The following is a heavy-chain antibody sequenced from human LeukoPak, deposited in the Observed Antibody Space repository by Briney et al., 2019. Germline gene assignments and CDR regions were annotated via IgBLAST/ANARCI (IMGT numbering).Heavy chain of an antibody. D-gene: IGHD5-24*01. CDR1: GYTFTSYA. Sequence: ASVKVSCKASGYTFTSYAINWVRQAPGQGLEWMGWMIPNCGTASYAQKFQGRVTMTTDTSTSTAYMELSSLRSEDTAVYYCARRNRDGYNSVYCYYYYMDVWGKGTTVTVSS. V-gene: IGHV1-8*01. CDR3: ARRNRDGYNSVYCYYYYMDV. CDR2: MIPNCGTA. J-gene: IGHJ6*03.